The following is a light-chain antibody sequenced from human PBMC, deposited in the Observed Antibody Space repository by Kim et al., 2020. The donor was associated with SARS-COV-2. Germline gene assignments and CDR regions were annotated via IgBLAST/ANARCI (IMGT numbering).Light chain of an antibody. Sequence: ALGQTASSKAKGEGLRSYYSSWYQQKPGQAPVLVIYGKNNRPPGIPDRFSGSSSENTAALTITGAQAEDEADYYCNSRDSSGNHLVFGGGTQLTVL. J-gene: IGLJ3*02. CDR1: GLRSYY. CDR3: NSRDSSGNHLV. CDR2: GKN. V-gene: IGLV3-19*01.